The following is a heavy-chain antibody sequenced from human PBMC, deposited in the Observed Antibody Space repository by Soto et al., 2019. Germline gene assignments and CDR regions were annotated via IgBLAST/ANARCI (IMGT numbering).Heavy chain of an antibody. CDR2: IYYSGST. J-gene: IGHJ5*02. CDR1: GGSISSSSYY. CDR3: ARDPRVVVPAAIGENWFDP. Sequence: SETLSLTCTVSGGSISSSSYYWGWIRQPPGKGLEWIGSIYYSGSTYYNPSLKSRVTISVDTSKNQFSLKLSSVTAADTAVYYCARDPRVVVPAAIGENWFDPWGQGTLVTVSS. V-gene: IGHV4-39*01. D-gene: IGHD2-2*01.